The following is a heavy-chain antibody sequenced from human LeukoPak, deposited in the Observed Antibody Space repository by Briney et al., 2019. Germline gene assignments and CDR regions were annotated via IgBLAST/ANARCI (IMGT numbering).Heavy chain of an antibody. J-gene: IGHJ4*02. CDR1: GYTFTGYY. CDR2: INPNSGGT. CDR3: ARGGATPDY. V-gene: IGHV1-2*02. Sequence: ASVKVSCKASGYTFTGYYMHWVRQPPAQGLELMGWINPNSGGTNYEQKFQGRVTMTRDTSISTAYMELSRLRSDDTAVYYCARGGATPDYWGQGTLVTV. D-gene: IGHD1-26*01.